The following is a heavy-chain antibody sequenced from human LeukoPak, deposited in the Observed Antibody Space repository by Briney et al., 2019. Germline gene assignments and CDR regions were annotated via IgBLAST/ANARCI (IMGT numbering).Heavy chain of an antibody. CDR2: ISYSGST. D-gene: IGHD3-3*01. CDR3: ARAPSKYYDFWSGHQL. V-gene: IGHV4-31*03. CDR1: GGSISSDNYY. J-gene: IGHJ4*02. Sequence: PSETLSLTCTVSGGSISSDNYYWFWVRQYPGKGLEWIGGISYSGSTYYNPSLKSRVSISVDTSKNQFSLKLTSVTAADTAVYYCARAPSKYYDFWSGHQLWGQGTLVTVSS.